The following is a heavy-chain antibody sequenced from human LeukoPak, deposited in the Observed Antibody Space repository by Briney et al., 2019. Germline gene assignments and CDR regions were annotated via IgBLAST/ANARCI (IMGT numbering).Heavy chain of an antibody. V-gene: IGHV3-23*01. D-gene: IGHD2-21*02. CDR3: AKGRPVVVTALLFDN. CDR2: ISGSGDST. J-gene: IGHJ4*02. Sequence: PGGSLRLFCAASGFTYSSYGMTWVRQAPGKGLEWVSSISGSGDSTYYADSVKGRFTISRDNSKNTLFLQMNGLRAEDTAVYYCAKGRPVVVTALLFDNWGQGTLVTVSS. CDR1: GFTYSSYG.